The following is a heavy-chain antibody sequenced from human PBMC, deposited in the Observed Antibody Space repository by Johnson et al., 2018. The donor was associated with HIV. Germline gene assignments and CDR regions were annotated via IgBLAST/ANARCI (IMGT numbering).Heavy chain of an antibody. CDR3: AKDSSGLLCFDI. Sequence: VESGGGLVQPGGSLRLSCAASGFTFSSYWLSWVRQAPGKGLEWVANIKQDGREKYYVDSVKGRFTISRDNAKNTLYLQMNSLRAEDTAVYYCAKDSSGLLCFDIWGQGTMVTVSS. D-gene: IGHD3-10*01. V-gene: IGHV3-7*01. CDR2: IKQDGREK. CDR1: GFTFSSYW. J-gene: IGHJ3*02.